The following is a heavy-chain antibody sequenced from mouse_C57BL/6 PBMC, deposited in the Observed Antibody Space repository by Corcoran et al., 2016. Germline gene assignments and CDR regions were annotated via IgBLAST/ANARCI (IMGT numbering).Heavy chain of an antibody. CDR3: APLGAY. CDR2: INPNNGGT. J-gene: IGHJ3*01. CDR1: GYTFTDYY. V-gene: IGHV1-26*01. Sequence: EVQLQQSGPELVKPGASVKISCKASGYTFTDYYMNWVKQSHGKSLEWIGDINPNNGGTSYNQKFKGKATLTVDKSSSTAYMELRSLTSEDSAVYYCAPLGAYWGQGTLVTVS.